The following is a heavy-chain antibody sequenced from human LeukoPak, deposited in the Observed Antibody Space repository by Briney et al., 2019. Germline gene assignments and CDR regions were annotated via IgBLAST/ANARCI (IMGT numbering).Heavy chain of an antibody. CDR2: ISSSSSYI. V-gene: IGHV3-21*01. CDR3: AKDRSPYGSGSSYFDY. J-gene: IGHJ4*02. CDR1: GFTFSSYS. D-gene: IGHD3-10*01. Sequence: GGSLRLSCAASGFTFSSYSMNWVRQAPGKGLEWVSSISSSSSYIYYADSVKGRFTISRDNAKNSLYLQMNSLRAEDTAVYYCAKDRSPYGSGSSYFDYWGQGTLVTVSS.